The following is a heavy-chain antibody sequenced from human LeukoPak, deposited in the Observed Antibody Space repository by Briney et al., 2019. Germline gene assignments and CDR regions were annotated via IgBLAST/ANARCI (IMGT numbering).Heavy chain of an antibody. V-gene: IGHV3-30*18. Sequence: PGGSLRLSCAASGFTFSSYGMHWVRQAPGKGLERVAVISYDGSNKYYADSVKGRFTISRDNSKNTLYLQMNSLRAEDTAVYYCAKDGDIVATILNYFDYWGQGTLVTVSS. J-gene: IGHJ4*02. CDR2: ISYDGSNK. CDR3: AKDGDIVATILNYFDY. CDR1: GFTFSSYG. D-gene: IGHD5-12*01.